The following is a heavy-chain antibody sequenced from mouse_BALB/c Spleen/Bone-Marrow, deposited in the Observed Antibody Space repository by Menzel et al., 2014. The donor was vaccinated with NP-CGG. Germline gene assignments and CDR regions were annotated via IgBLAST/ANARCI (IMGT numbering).Heavy chain of an antibody. CDR1: GFAFSSSD. Sequence: EVQLVESGGGLVKPGGSVKLSCAASGFAFSSSDMSWVRQTPEQRLEWVAYISRGGGSTYYHDTVQGRFTISRDSAKNTXXLQMSSLMSEDTAKYHSARQRYYFDYWGQGTTLTVSS. CDR3: ARQRYYFDY. CDR2: ISRGGGST. J-gene: IGHJ2*01. V-gene: IGHV5-12-1*01.